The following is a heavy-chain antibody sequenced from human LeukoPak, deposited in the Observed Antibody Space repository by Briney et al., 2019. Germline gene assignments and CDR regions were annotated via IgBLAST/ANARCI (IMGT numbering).Heavy chain of an antibody. CDR2: IRYDGSNK. J-gene: IGHJ4*02. Sequence: GGSLRLSCAASGFTFSSYGMHWVRQAPGKGLEWVAFIRYDGSNKYYADSVKGRFTISRDNSKNTLYLQMNNLRAEDTAVYYCAKTTYSSSWYTSSWGQGTLVTVSS. CDR3: AKTTYSSSWYTSS. V-gene: IGHV3-30*02. D-gene: IGHD6-13*01. CDR1: GFTFSSYG.